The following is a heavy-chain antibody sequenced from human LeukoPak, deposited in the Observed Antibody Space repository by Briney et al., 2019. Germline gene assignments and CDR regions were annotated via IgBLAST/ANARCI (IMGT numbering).Heavy chain of an antibody. J-gene: IGHJ4*02. Sequence: GGSLRLSCAASGFTVSNNYMSWVRQAPGKGLEWVSVIYSGGSTYYADSVKGRFTISRDNSKNTLYLQMNSLRAEDTAVYYCARADDFWSGYYHFDYWGQGTLVTVSS. CDR2: IYSGGST. D-gene: IGHD3-3*01. V-gene: IGHV3-66*01. CDR1: GFTVSNNY. CDR3: ARADDFWSGYYHFDY.